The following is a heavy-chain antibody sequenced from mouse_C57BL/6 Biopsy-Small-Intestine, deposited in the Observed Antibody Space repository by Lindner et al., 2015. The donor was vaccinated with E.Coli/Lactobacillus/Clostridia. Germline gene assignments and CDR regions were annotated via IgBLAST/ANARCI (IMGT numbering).Heavy chain of an antibody. CDR3: ARYGSSWYFDV. J-gene: IGHJ1*03. V-gene: IGHV1-81*01. Sequence: VQLQESGPELARPGASVKLSCKASGYTFTSYGLSWVRQRTGQGLEWIGEVYPRTSNTYYSEKFKGKATLTADKSSSTAFMELRSLTSEDSAVYFCARYGSSWYFDVWGTGTTVTVSS. CDR1: GYTFTSYG. D-gene: IGHD1-1*01. CDR2: VYPRTSNT.